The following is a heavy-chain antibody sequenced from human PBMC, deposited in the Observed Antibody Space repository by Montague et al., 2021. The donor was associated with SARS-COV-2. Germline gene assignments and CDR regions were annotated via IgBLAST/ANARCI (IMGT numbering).Heavy chain of an antibody. Sequence: SETLSLTCTVSGGSISSYYWSWIRQPPGRGLQWIGYISYSGSTNYNPSLKSRVTISVDTAKNHFTLRLSSVTAADTAVYYCANSRRTQLLFGTLYYGLDVGGRGPPVPVPS. J-gene: IGHJ6*02. CDR3: ANSRRTQLLFGTLYYGLDV. V-gene: IGHV4-59*01. CDR2: ISYSGST. CDR1: GGSISSYY. D-gene: IGHD2-2*01.